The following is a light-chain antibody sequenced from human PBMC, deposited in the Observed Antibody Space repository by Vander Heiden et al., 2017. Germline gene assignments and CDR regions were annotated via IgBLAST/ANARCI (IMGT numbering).Light chain of an antibody. J-gene: IGLJ3*02. Sequence: QSALTQPRSVSGSPVQSVTISCTGTISDVGGCNFVSWYQQHPGKAPTLFIYDVTKRPSGVPDRFSGSKSGTTASLTISGLQAEDEADYYCCSYAGTYTVFGGGTKLTVL. CDR3: CSYAGTYTV. V-gene: IGLV2-11*01. CDR2: DVT. CDR1: ISDVGGCNF.